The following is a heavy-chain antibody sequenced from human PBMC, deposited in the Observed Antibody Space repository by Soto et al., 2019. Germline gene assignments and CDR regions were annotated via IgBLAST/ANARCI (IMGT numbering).Heavy chain of an antibody. J-gene: IGHJ5*02. CDR3: ARQSTSGSYRPRTLNWFAP. CDR2: IYYSGST. D-gene: IGHD1-26*01. Sequence: SETLSLTCTVSGGSISSSSYYWGWIRQPPGKGLEWIGSIYYSGSTYYNPSLKSRVTISVDTSKNQFSLKLSSVTAADTAVYYCARQSTSGSYRPRTLNWFAPWGQGTLVTVSS. CDR1: GGSISSSSYY. V-gene: IGHV4-39*01.